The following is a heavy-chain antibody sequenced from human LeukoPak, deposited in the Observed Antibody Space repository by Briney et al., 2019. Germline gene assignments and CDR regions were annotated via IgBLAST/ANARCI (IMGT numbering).Heavy chain of an antibody. CDR1: GFTFSSYG. D-gene: IGHD3-10*01. Sequence: PGRSLRLSCAASGFTFSSYGMHWVRQAPGKWRGWVAVIWYDGSNTYYADCVEGRFTISRDNSQNTLYLQMNSLRAEDTAVYSCARDKPGRGVITATIDYWGKGTLVTVSS. J-gene: IGHJ4*02. V-gene: IGHV3-33*01. CDR3: ARDKPGRGVITATIDY. CDR2: IWYDGSNT.